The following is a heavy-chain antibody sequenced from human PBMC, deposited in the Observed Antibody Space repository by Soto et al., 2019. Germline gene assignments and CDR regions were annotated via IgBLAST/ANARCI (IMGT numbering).Heavy chain of an antibody. D-gene: IGHD2-2*02. CDR2: IYNGGST. Sequence: SETLSLTCTVSGDSISDHYYMWIRQPPGRGLEYIAYIYNGGSTNYNPSLKSRVIISVDTSKNQFSLKLASVTAADTAVYYCATRFYTSGVLLDYWGQGTPVTVSS. J-gene: IGHJ4*02. V-gene: IGHV4-59*11. CDR1: GDSISDHY. CDR3: ATRFYTSGVLLDY.